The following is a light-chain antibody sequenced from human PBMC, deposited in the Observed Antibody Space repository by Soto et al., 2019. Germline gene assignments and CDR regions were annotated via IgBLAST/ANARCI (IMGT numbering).Light chain of an antibody. Sequence: QSVLTQPPSVSGAPGQRVTISCTGSSSNIGAGYDVHWYQQLPGTAPKLLIYGNSNRPSGVPDRFSASKSGTSASPAITGLQAEDEADYYCQSYDSSLSRYVFGTGTKVTVL. CDR1: SSNIGAGYD. V-gene: IGLV1-40*01. J-gene: IGLJ1*01. CDR3: QSYDSSLSRYV. CDR2: GNS.